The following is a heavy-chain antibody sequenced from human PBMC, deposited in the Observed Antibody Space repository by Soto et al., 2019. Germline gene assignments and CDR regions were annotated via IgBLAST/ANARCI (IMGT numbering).Heavy chain of an antibody. CDR1: GFTFSNGW. CDR2: IKSEIDGGTI. D-gene: IGHD3-10*02. Sequence: PGGSLRLSCAGSGFTFSNGWMSWVRQAPGKGLQWLGRIKSEIDGGTIDYAAPVRGRFTISRDDSNDMLYLQMNSLKIEDTAIYYCAGLVWTGRPYVFDYWGQGTLVTVSS. CDR3: AGLVWTGRPYVFDY. V-gene: IGHV3-15*01. J-gene: IGHJ4*02.